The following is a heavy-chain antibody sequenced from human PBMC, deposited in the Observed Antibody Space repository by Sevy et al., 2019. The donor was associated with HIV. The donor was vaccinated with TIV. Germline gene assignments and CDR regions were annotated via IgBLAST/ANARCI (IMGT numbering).Heavy chain of an antibody. CDR1: GFTFSSYT. CDR3: ARDLALSGSFSWLAY. CDR2: ISYDGSRK. J-gene: IGHJ4*02. D-gene: IGHD1-26*01. V-gene: IGHV3-30*14. Sequence: GGSRRLSCAASGFTFSSYTMHWVRQAPGKGLEWVAFISYDGSRKYYADSVKGRFTISRDNSKSTLYLQMNNLRAEDTAVFYCARDLALSGSFSWLAYWGQGTLVTVSS.